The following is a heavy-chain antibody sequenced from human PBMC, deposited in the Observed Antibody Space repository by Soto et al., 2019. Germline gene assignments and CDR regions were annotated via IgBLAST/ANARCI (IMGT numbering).Heavy chain of an antibody. Sequence: QVQLQESGPGLVKPSETLSLTCTVSGGSISSYYWSWIRQPPGKGLEWIGYIYYSGSTNYNPSLKSRVTISVDTSKNQFSLKLSSVTAADTAVYYCARAGPMPLLPWGVFDPWGQGTLVTVSS. CDR3: ARAGPMPLLPWGVFDP. CDR1: GGSISSYY. CDR2: IYYSGST. D-gene: IGHD3-22*01. V-gene: IGHV4-59*01. J-gene: IGHJ5*02.